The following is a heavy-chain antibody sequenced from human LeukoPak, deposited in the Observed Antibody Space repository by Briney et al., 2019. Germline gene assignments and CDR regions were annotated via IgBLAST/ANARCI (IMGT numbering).Heavy chain of an antibody. Sequence: GGSLRLSCAASGFIFSIYSMNWVRQAPGKGLEWVSSISNDGNYIYYADSVKGRLTISRDNAKNSLYLQINSLRAEDTAVYYCARLGEKADFDYWGQGTLVTVSS. CDR1: GFIFSIYS. CDR2: ISNDGNYI. CDR3: ARLGEKADFDY. D-gene: IGHD1-26*01. V-gene: IGHV3-21*01. J-gene: IGHJ4*02.